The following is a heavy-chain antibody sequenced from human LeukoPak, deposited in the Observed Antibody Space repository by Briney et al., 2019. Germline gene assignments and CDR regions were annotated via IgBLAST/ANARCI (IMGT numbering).Heavy chain of an antibody. D-gene: IGHD6-19*01. CDR3: AREISRIAVAGPPDL. Sequence: GASVKVSCKASGYTFTSYGISWVRQAPGQGLEWMGWISAYNGNTNYAQKLQGRVTMTTDTSTSTAYMELSSLRSEDTAVYYCAREISRIAVAGPPDLWGQGTLVTVSS. V-gene: IGHV1-18*01. J-gene: IGHJ4*02. CDR2: ISAYNGNT. CDR1: GYTFTSYG.